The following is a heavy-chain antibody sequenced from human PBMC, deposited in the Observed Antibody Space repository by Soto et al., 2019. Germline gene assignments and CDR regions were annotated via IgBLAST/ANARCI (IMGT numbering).Heavy chain of an antibody. CDR2: IKQDGSEK. CDR3: ARNIKYYDYIWGSYRHYYMDV. J-gene: IGHJ6*03. D-gene: IGHD3-16*02. CDR1: GFTFSSYW. Sequence: GGSLRLSCAASGFTFSSYWMSWVRQAPGKGLEWVANIKQDGSEKYYVDSVKGRFTISRDNAKNSLYLQMNSLRAEDTAVYYCARNIKYYDYIWGSYRHYYMDVWGKGTTVTVSS. V-gene: IGHV3-7*01.